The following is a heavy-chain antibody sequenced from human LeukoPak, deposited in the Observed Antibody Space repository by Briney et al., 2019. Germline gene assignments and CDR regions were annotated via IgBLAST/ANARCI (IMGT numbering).Heavy chain of an antibody. CDR1: GGTLSSYA. CDR2: IIPIFGTA. J-gene: IGHJ4*02. D-gene: IGHD2-2*01. V-gene: IGHV1-69*13. Sequence: ASVKVSCKASGGTLSSYAISWVRQAPGQGLEWMGGIIPIFGTANYAQKFQGRVTITADESTSTAYMELSSLRSEDTAVYYCARDPVGVVPAATYFDYWGQGTLVTVSS. CDR3: ARDPVGVVPAATYFDY.